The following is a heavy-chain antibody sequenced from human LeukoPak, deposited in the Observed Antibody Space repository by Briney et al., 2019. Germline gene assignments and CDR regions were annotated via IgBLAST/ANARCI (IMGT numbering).Heavy chain of an antibody. D-gene: IGHD3-22*01. V-gene: IGHV3-23*01. J-gene: IGHJ4*02. CDR1: EVTFSNFA. Sequence: GGSLRLSCTASEVTFSNFAMSWVRQAPGKGLEWVSAISGGGKSTYHADSAKGRFTISRDNSKNTLFLQMNSLRAEDTAIYYCAKGHVPFTTGNYFDYWGQGTLVTVSS. CDR3: AKGHVPFTTGNYFDY. CDR2: ISGGGKST.